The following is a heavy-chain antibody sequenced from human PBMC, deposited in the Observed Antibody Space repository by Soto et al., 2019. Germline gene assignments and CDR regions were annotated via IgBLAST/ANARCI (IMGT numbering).Heavy chain of an antibody. CDR3: ATVNYRGYYDYNAHFDY. D-gene: IGHD3-9*01. J-gene: IGHJ4*02. V-gene: IGHV3-9*01. CDR1: GISFDDYA. Sequence: GGSLRLSCVVSGISFDDYAMHWVRQLPGKGLEWVSGINWDSGDICYADSVKGRFTISRDNAKNSLYLQMNSLKTEDTALYYCATVNYRGYYDYNAHFDYWGQGTTVTVSS. CDR2: INWDSGDI.